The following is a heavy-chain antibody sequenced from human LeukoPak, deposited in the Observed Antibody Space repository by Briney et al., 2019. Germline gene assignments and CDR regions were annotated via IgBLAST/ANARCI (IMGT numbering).Heavy chain of an antibody. V-gene: IGHV3-15*07. CDR2: IRSRGDGGTT. D-gene: IGHD2-15*01. Sequence: GGSLRLSCAVSGLTLSNVWMNWVRQAPGKGLEWVGRIRSRGDGGTTDFAAPVKGRFTISRDDSKNTLYLQMNSLISEDTAVYYCSQGSAQYFDYWGQGTLVTVSS. CDR1: GLTLSNVW. CDR3: SQGSAQYFDY. J-gene: IGHJ4*02.